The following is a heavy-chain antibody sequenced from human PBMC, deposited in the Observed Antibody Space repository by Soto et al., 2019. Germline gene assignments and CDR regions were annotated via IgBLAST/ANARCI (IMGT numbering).Heavy chain of an antibody. CDR1: GFTVSSNC. Sequence: EVQLVESGGGLVQPGGSLRLSCAASGFTVSSNCMSWVRQAPGKGLEWVSVIYSGGSTYYADSVKGRFTISRDNSRNTLYLQMNSLRAEDTAVYYCARGLYSGWHYFDYWGQGTLVTVSS. CDR3: ARGLYSGWHYFDY. CDR2: IYSGGST. J-gene: IGHJ4*02. V-gene: IGHV3-66*01. D-gene: IGHD5-12*01.